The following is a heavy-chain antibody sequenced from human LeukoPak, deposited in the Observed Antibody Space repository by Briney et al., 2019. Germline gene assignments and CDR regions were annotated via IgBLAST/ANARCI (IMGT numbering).Heavy chain of an antibody. V-gene: IGHV3-23*01. CDR2: ISGSGYTT. CDR1: GFTFDNYA. CDR3: TKCPSSHSCYGILLDF. J-gene: IGHJ4*02. Sequence: GGSLRLSCAASGFTFDNYAMTWVRQAPGRGLEWISTISGSGYTTYYADSVKGRFTLSRDNSKDTLSFQMNSLTAQDTAVYYCTKCPSSHSCYGILLDFWGKGTLVTVFS. D-gene: IGHD2-2*01.